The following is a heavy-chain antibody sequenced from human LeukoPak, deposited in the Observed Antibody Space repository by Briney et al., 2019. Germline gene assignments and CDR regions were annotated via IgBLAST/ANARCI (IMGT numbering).Heavy chain of an antibody. J-gene: IGHJ4*02. CDR3: ARAYYYDSSGYMYYFDY. Sequence: ASVKVSCKASGGTFSSYAISWVRQAPGQGLEWVGRIIPILGIANYAQKFQGRVTITADKSTSTAYMELSSLRSEDTAVYYCARAYYYDSSGYMYYFDYWGQGTLVTVSS. CDR2: IIPILGIA. V-gene: IGHV1-69*04. D-gene: IGHD3-22*01. CDR1: GGTFSSYA.